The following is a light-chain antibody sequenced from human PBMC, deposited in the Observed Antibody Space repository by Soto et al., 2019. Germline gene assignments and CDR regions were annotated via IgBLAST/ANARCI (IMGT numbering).Light chain of an antibody. J-gene: IGLJ3*02. CDR3: ATWDESLRGGV. V-gene: IGLV1-44*01. CDR2: SND. Sequence: QPVLTQPPSASGTPGQRVTISCSGGSSNIGSNAVNWYRQLPGTAPQLLIYSNDQRPSGVPDRFSGSKSGTSASLAISGLQSEDEADYYCATWDESLRGGVFGGGTKVTVL. CDR1: SSNIGSNA.